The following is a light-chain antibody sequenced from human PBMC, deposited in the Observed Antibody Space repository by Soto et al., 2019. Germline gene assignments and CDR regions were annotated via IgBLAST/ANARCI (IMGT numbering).Light chain of an antibody. J-gene: IGKJ2*01. V-gene: IGKV4-1*01. Sequence: DIVTTQSPDSLAVSVGERATINCKSSQSVLYSSNNKNYLAWYQQKPGQPPKLLIYWASTRESGVPDRFSGSGSGTDFTLTISSLQAEDVAVYYCQQYYSAPHTFGRGTKLEIK. CDR2: WAS. CDR1: QSVLYSSNNKNY. CDR3: QQYYSAPHT.